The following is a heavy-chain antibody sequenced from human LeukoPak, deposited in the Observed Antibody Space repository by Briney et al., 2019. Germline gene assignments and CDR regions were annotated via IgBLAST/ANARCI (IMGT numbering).Heavy chain of an antibody. J-gene: IGHJ4*02. CDR2: INHSGST. V-gene: IGHV4-34*01. D-gene: IGHD5-18*01. Sequence: SETLSLTCAVYGGSLSGYYWSWIRQPPGKGLEWIGEINHSGSTNYNPSLKSRVTISVDTSKNQFSLKLSSVTAADTAVYYCAVAAVDTAMATAHDYWGQGTLVTVSS. CDR3: AVAAVDTAMATAHDY. CDR1: GGSLSGYY.